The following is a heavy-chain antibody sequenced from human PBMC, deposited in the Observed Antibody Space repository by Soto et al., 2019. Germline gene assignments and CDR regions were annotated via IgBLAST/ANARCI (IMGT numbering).Heavy chain of an antibody. CDR3: ARDSGSYLDAFDI. CDR2: ISAYNGNT. D-gene: IGHD1-26*01. V-gene: IGHV1-18*01. Sequence: QVQLVQSGAEVKKPGASVKVSCKASGYTFTSYGISWVRQAPGQGLAWMGWISAYNGNTNYAQKLQGRVTMTTGTSTSTAYMELRSLRSADTAVYYCARDSGSYLDAFDIWGQGTMVTVSS. CDR1: GYTFTSYG. J-gene: IGHJ3*02.